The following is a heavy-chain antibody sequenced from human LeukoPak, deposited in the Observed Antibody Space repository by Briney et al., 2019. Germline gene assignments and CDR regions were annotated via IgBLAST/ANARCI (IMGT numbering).Heavy chain of an antibody. D-gene: IGHD3-16*02. CDR2: IKSKTDGGTT. CDR1: GFTFSNAW. J-gene: IGHJ4*02. Sequence: PGGSLRLSCAASGFTFSNAWMSWVRQAPGKGLEWVGRIKSKTDGGTTDYAAPVKGRFTISRDDSKNTLYLQMNSLKTEDTAVYYCTGLGELSLGTFDYWGQGTLVTVSS. CDR3: TGLGELSLGTFDY. V-gene: IGHV3-15*01.